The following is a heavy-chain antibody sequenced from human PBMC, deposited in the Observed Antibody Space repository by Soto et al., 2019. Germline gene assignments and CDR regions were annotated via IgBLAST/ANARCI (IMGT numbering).Heavy chain of an antibody. Sequence: SETLSLTCTVSGVSISEYYWTWIRQPPGQGLEWIGYSYYSGYSNYNPSLKSRVTISVDTSKNQFSLKLNSVTAADTALYYCAREVYYDSSGYYSYYFDYWGQGTLVTVSS. J-gene: IGHJ4*02. V-gene: IGHV4-59*01. CDR3: AREVYYDSSGYYSYYFDY. CDR1: GVSISEYY. CDR2: SYYSGYS. D-gene: IGHD3-22*01.